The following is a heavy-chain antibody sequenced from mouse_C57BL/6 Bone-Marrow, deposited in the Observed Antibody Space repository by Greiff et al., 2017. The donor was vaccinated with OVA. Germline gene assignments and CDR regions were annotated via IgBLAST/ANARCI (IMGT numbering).Heavy chain of an antibody. Sequence: QVQLKQPGAELVRPRTSVKLSCKASGYTFTSYWMHWVKQRPGQGLEWIGVIDPSDSYTNYNQKFKGKATLTVDTSSSTAYMQLSSLTSEDSAVYYCAREDSNGFDYWGQGTTLTVSS. CDR1: GYTFTSYW. D-gene: IGHD2-5*01. J-gene: IGHJ2*01. CDR2: IDPSDSYT. CDR3: AREDSNGFDY. V-gene: IGHV1-59*01.